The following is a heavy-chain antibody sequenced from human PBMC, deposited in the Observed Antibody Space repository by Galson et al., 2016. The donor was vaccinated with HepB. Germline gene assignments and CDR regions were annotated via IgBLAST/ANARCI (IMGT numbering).Heavy chain of an antibody. CDR1: GFTISSYG. J-gene: IGHJ4*02. Sequence: SLRLSCAASGFTISSYGMHWVRQAPGKGLEWVAVISYDGSSKYYADSVKGRFTISRDNSKNTLYLQMNSLRPEDTAVYYCAKDPRWLQQGFKYYFDFWGQGTLATVSS. CDR2: ISYDGSSK. CDR3: AKDPRWLQQGFKYYFDF. V-gene: IGHV3-30*18. D-gene: IGHD5-24*01.